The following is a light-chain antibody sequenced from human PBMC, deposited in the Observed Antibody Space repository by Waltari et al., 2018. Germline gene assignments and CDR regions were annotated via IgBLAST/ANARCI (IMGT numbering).Light chain of an antibody. CDR2: DAS. J-gene: IGKJ2*01. Sequence: EIVLTQSPATLSLSPGETATLPCRASQSVGTYLAWYQQKPGQAPRPLIYDASNRATGIPDRFRGSGSGTDFTLTISSLEPEDFALYYCQQRSSWTPHTFGQGARLEIK. CDR1: QSVGTY. V-gene: IGKV3-11*01. CDR3: QQRSSWTPHT.